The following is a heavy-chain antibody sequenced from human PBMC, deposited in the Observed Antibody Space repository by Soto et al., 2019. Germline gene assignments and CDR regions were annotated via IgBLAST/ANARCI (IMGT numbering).Heavy chain of an antibody. V-gene: IGHV4-34*01. CDR2: INHSGGT. CDR3: ARGGTYYDFWSGENAFDI. Sequence: QVQLQQWGAGLLKPSETLSLTCAVYGGSFSGYYWSWIRQPPGKGLEWIGEINHSGGTNYNPSLKSRVTISVNTSKNQFSLKLSSVTAADTAVYYCARGGTYYDFWSGENAFDIWGQGTMVTVSS. CDR1: GGSFSGYY. D-gene: IGHD3-3*01. J-gene: IGHJ3*02.